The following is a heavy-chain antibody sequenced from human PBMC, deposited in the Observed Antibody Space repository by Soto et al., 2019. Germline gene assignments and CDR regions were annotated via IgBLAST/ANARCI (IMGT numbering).Heavy chain of an antibody. D-gene: IGHD3-3*01. J-gene: IGHJ3*02. CDR2: IKQDGSEK. Sequence: EVQLVESGGGLVQPGGSLRLSCAASGFTFSSYWMSWVRQAPGKGLEWVANIKQDGSEKYYVDSLKGRFTISRDNDKNTLYLQMNSLRAEETAGYYCASGDRPRRYYDFWSGYYSAGAFDIWGQGTMVTVSS. CDR1: GFTFSSYW. CDR3: ASGDRPRRYYDFWSGYYSAGAFDI. V-gene: IGHV3-7*01.